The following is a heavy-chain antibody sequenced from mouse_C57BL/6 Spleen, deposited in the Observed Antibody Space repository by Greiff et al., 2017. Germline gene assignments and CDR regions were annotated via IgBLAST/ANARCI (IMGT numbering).Heavy chain of an antibody. CDR1: GFTFSSYA. J-gene: IGHJ2*01. D-gene: IGHD2-3*01. CDR3: ARDPYDYSDY. Sequence: EVKLMESGGGLVKPGGSLKLSCAASGFTFSSYAMSWVRQTPEKRLEWVATISDGGSYTYYPDNVKGRFTISRDNAKNNLYLQMSHLKSEDTAMYYCARDPYDYSDYWGQGTTLTVSS. CDR2: ISDGGSYT. V-gene: IGHV5-4*01.